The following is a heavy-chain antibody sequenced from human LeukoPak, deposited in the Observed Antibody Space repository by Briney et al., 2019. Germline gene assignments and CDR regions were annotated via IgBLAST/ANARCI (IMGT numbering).Heavy chain of an antibody. CDR2: ISSTGNTI. D-gene: IGHD3-10*02. Sequence: GGSLRLSCAASGFTFSSFEINWVRQAPGKGLEWVSYISSTGNTIYYAESVKGRFTLSRDNAKNSLYLEMNSLRAEDTAVYYCARERIFGDYLDFWGQGTLVTVSS. J-gene: IGHJ4*02. V-gene: IGHV3-48*03. CDR1: GFTFSSFE. CDR3: ARERIFGDYLDF.